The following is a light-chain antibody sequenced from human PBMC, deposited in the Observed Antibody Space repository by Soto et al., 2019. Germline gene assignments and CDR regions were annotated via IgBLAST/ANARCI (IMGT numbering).Light chain of an antibody. CDR1: SSNIGNNY. Sequence: QSVLTQPPSVSAAPGQKVTISCSGSSSNIGNNYVSWYQQLPGTAPKLLIYENNKRPSGIPDRVSGSKSGTSATQGITGLQNGEEADYYCGTWDSSRSAVVFGGGTKLTVL. V-gene: IGLV1-51*02. J-gene: IGLJ2*01. CDR3: GTWDSSRSAVV. CDR2: ENN.